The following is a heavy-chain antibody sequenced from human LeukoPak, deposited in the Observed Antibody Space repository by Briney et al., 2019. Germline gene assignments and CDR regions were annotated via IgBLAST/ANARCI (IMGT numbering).Heavy chain of an antibody. CDR3: VGCSGGTCSGNWLDP. D-gene: IGHD2-15*01. V-gene: IGHV3-23*01. Sequence: GGSLRLSCAASGFTFSSYAMSWVRQAPGKGLEWVSAISGSGGSTYYADSVKGRFTISRDNSKNTLYLQMNSLRVEDTAVYHCVGCSGGTCSGNWLDPWGQGTLVTVSS. J-gene: IGHJ5*02. CDR1: GFTFSSYA. CDR2: ISGSGGST.